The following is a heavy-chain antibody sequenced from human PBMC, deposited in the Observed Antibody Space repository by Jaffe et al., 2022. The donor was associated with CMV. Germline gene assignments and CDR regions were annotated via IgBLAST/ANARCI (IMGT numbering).Heavy chain of an antibody. J-gene: IGHJ6*03. CDR2: IIPKIDIT. D-gene: IGHD6-19*01. Sequence: QVQLVQSGAEVKKPGSSVKVSCKASGGTFNSYAINWVRQTPGQGLEWMGRIIPKIDITNYAQEFQGRVTLTADKYTYTAYMELSSLRSEDTAVYYCARELFTTGWHRMDYYHYYMDVWGEGTTVTVSS. CDR3: ARELFTTGWHRMDYYHYYMDV. CDR1: GGTFNSYA. V-gene: IGHV1-69*09.